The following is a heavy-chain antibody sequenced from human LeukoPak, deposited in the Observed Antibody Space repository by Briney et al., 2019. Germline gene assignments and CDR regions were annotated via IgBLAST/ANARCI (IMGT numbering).Heavy chain of an antibody. CDR3: AREGDGSNSGFAY. V-gene: IGHV3-69-1*01. J-gene: IGHJ4*02. Sequence: GGSLRFSCAASGFTFSGYNMNWVRQAPGKGLEWMSYISSSSVIYYADSVKGRFTISRDNAKNSLYLQMNSLRVDDTAVYYCAREGDGSNSGFAYWGQGTLVTVSS. CDR2: ISSSSVI. D-gene: IGHD4-23*01. CDR1: GFTFSGYN.